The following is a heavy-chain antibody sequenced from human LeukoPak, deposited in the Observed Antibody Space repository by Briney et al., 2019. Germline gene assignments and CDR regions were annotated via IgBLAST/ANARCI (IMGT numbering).Heavy chain of an antibody. CDR1: GFTFSSYW. Sequence: GGSLRLSCAASGFTFSSYWMHWVRQAPGKGLVWVSRINSDGSSTSYADSVKGRFTISRDNAKNTLYLQMNSLRAEDTAVYYCAREILAPGKTHDYWGQGTLVTVSS. J-gene: IGHJ4*02. V-gene: IGHV3-74*01. CDR2: INSDGSST. CDR3: AREILAPGKTHDY.